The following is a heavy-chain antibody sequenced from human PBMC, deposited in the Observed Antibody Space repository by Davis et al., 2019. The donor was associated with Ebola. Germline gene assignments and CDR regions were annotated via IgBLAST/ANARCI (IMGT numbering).Heavy chain of an antibody. V-gene: IGHV1-8*01. CDR3: AYSSSSPFDY. J-gene: IGHJ4*02. CDR1: GYSFTSYD. D-gene: IGHD6-6*01. Sequence: ASVKVSCKASGYSFTSYDLNWMRQATGQGLEWMGWMNPNSGNTGYAQKFQGRVTITADESTSTAYMELSSLRSEDTAVYYCAYSSSSPFDYWGQGTLVTVSS. CDR2: MNPNSGNT.